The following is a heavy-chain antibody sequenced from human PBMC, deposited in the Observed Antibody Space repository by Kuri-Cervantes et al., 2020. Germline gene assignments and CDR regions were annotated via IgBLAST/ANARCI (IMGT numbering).Heavy chain of an antibody. V-gene: IGHV4-38-2*01. J-gene: IGHJ5*02. CDR3: ARRVLQEFLEWLLWDNWFDP. CDR1: GYSISSGYY. D-gene: IGHD3-3*01. Sequence: SQTLSLTCAVSGYSISSGYYWGWIRQPPGKGLEWIGSIYYSGSTYYNPSLKSRVTMSLDTSEKQFSLQLSSVTAADTAVYYCARRVLQEFLEWLLWDNWFDPWGQGTLVTVSS. CDR2: IYYSGST.